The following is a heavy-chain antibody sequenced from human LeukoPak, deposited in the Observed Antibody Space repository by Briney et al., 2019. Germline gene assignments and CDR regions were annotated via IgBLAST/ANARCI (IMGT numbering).Heavy chain of an antibody. V-gene: IGHV1-8*03. CDR2: MNPNSGNT. CDR1: GYTFTSYA. Sequence: VASVKVSCKASGYTFTSYAMHWVRQAPGQRLEWMGWMNPNSGNTGYAQKFQGRVTITRNTSISTAYMELSSLRSEDTAVYYCAREAIFDYWGQGTLVTVSS. D-gene: IGHD3-3*01. J-gene: IGHJ4*02. CDR3: AREAIFDY.